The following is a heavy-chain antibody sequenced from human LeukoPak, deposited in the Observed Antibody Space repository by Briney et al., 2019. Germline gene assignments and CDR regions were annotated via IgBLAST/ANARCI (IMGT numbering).Heavy chain of an antibody. CDR3: ARALTTLTYEGY. Sequence: GGSLRLSCAASGFSFTSYAMSWVRQAPGKGLEWVSSISGSNSYIFYADSVKGRFTVSRDNAKDSLYLQMNSLRAEDTAVYYCARALTTLTYEGYWGQGTLVTVSS. V-gene: IGHV3-21*01. CDR1: GFSFTSYA. J-gene: IGHJ4*02. CDR2: ISGSNSYI. D-gene: IGHD1-1*01.